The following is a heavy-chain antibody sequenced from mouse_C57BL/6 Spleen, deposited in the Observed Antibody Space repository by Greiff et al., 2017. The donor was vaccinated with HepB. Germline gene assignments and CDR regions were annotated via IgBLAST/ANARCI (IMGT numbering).Heavy chain of an antibody. Sequence: EVKVVESGGGLVKPGGSLKLSCAASGFTFSSYAMSWVRQTPEKRLEWVATISDGGSYTYYPDNVKGRFTISRDNAKNNLYLQMSHLKSEDTAMYYCARAGYYDYDFAYWGQGTLVTVSA. CDR3: ARAGYYDYDFAY. D-gene: IGHD2-4*01. CDR2: ISDGGSYT. V-gene: IGHV5-4*03. J-gene: IGHJ3*01. CDR1: GFTFSSYA.